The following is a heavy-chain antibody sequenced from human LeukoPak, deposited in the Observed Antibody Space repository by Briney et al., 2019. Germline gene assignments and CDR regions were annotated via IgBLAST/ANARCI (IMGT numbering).Heavy chain of an antibody. V-gene: IGHV4-59*01. CDR1: GGSISSYY. D-gene: IGHD2-2*01. J-gene: IGHJ5*02. Sequence: SETLSLTCTVSGGSISSYYWSWIRQPPGKGLEWIGYIYYSGSTNYNPSLKSRVTISVDTSKNQFSLKLSSVTAADTAVYYCAXXXXXXXXVPAAIAADNWFDPWGQGTLVTVSS. CDR3: AXXXXXXXXVPAAIAADNWFDP. CDR2: IYYSGST.